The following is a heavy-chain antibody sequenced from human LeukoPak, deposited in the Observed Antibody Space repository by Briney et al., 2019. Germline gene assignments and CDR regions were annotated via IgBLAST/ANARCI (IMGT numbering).Heavy chain of an antibody. CDR2: INPNSGGT. V-gene: IGHV1-2*02. D-gene: IGHD3-22*01. CDR3: ARHYYDSSGYYYHTFDI. CDR1: GYTFTGYC. J-gene: IGHJ3*02. Sequence: GASVKVSCKASGYTFTGYCMHWVRQAPGQGLEWMGWINPNSGGTNYAQKFQGRVTMTRDTSISTAYMELSRLRSDDTAVYYCARHYYDSSGYYYHTFDIWGQGTMVTVSS.